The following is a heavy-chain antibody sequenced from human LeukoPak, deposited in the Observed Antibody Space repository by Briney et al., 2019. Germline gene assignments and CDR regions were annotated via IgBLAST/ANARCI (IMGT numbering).Heavy chain of an antibody. Sequence: NPSETLSLTCTVFGGSISSYYWSWIRQPPGKGLEWIGYIYYSGSTNYNPSLKSRVTISVDTSKNQFSLKLSSVTAADTAVYYCARGGLPVGAAMYYFDYWGQGTLVTVSS. CDR3: ARGGLPVGAAMYYFDY. V-gene: IGHV4-59*01. CDR1: GGSISSYY. J-gene: IGHJ4*02. CDR2: IYYSGST. D-gene: IGHD1-26*01.